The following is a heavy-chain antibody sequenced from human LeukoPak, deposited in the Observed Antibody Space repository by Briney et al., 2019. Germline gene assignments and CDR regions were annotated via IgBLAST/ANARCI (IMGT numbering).Heavy chain of an antibody. CDR3: ARDLAYSRLDY. V-gene: IGHV3-7*01. Sequence: GGSLRLSCAASGFTFNSYSMNWVRQAPGKGLERVASINPDGNKKYSADSVKGRFTISRDNAENSLYLQMNSLRVEDTAFYYCARDLAYSRLDYWGQGMLVTVSS. J-gene: IGHJ4*02. CDR2: INPDGNKK. D-gene: IGHD5-18*01. CDR1: GFTFNSYS.